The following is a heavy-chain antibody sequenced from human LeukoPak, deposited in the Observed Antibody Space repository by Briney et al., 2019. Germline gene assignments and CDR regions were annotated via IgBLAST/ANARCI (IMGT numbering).Heavy chain of an antibody. J-gene: IGHJ4*02. CDR1: GFTFSSYT. CDR2: ISDSGGST. D-gene: IGHD3-9*01. Sequence: GSLRLSCAASGFTFSSYTMSWVRQAPGKGLEWVSAISDSGGSTYYADSVKGRFTISRDNSKNTLYLQMISLRAEDTAVYYCAKATPHYDISTGYHYYFDYWGQGTLVTVSS. V-gene: IGHV3-23*01. CDR3: AKATPHYDISTGYHYYFDY.